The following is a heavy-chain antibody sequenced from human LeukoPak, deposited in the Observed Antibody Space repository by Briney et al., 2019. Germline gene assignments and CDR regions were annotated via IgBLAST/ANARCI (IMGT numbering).Heavy chain of an antibody. CDR3: ARIGSRGGY. D-gene: IGHD3-10*01. V-gene: IGHV4-39*07. Sequence: SSETLSLTCTVSGGSISSTRYYWGWIRQPPGKGLEWIGSIYYSGSTYYKPSLKSRVTMSVDRSKNQFSLKLSSVTAADTAVYYCARIGSRGGYWGQGTLVTVSS. CDR2: IYYSGST. J-gene: IGHJ4*02. CDR1: GGSISSTRYY.